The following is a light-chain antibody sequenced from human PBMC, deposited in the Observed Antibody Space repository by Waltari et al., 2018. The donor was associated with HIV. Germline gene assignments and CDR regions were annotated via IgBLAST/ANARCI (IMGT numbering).Light chain of an antibody. V-gene: IGLV2-18*02. CDR3: SSYTSSNTFVV. CDR1: SSDVGNYNR. J-gene: IGLJ2*01. CDR2: EVS. Sequence: QSALTQPPSVSGSPGQSVTISCTGTSSDVGNYNRVSWNQPPPGSAPKLMIYEVSNRPSGVPRRFSGSKAGSTASLTISGLQAEDEADYYCSSYTSSNTFVVFGGGTKLTVL.